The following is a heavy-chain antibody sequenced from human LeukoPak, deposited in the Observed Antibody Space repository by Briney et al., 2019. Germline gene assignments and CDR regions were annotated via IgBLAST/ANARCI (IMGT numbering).Heavy chain of an antibody. D-gene: IGHD6-13*01. CDR1: GYTFTSYG. CDR2: ISTYHGNT. V-gene: IGHV1-18*01. J-gene: IGHJ4*02. Sequence: GASVKVSCKASGYTFTSYGISWVRQAPGLGLEWMGWISTYHGNTNYAQKLQGRVTMTTDTSTSTAYMELRSLRSDDTAVYYCARTLYIAAAPGGFDYWGQGTLVTVSS. CDR3: ARTLYIAAAPGGFDY.